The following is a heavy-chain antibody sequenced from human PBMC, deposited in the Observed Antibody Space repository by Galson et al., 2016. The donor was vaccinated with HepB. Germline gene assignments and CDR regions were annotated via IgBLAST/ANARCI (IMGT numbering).Heavy chain of an antibody. V-gene: IGHV3-15*01. CDR1: GFTFSSAW. CDR3: TTDWSSSWYFNWFDP. CDR2: IKSKTDGGTT. J-gene: IGHJ5*02. D-gene: IGHD6-13*01. Sequence: SLRLSCAVSGFTFSSAWMGWVRQAPGKGLEWVGRIKSKTDGGTTDYAAPVKGRFTISRDDSKNTLYLQMNSLKTEDTAVYYCTTDWSSSWYFNWFDPWGQGTLVTVSS.